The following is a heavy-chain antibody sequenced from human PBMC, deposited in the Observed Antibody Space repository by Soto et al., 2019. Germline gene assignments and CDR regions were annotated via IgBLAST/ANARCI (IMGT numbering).Heavy chain of an antibody. D-gene: IGHD6-19*01. V-gene: IGHV4-59*01. Sequence: QVQLQESGPGLVKPSETLSLTCTVSGGSISSYYWSWIRQPPGKGLEWIGYIYYSGSTNYNPSLKSRVTISVDTSNNQFSLKLSSVTAADTAVYYCARDSSGWYWYGMDVWGQGTTVTVSS. CDR1: GGSISSYY. CDR3: ARDSSGWYWYGMDV. CDR2: IYYSGST. J-gene: IGHJ6*02.